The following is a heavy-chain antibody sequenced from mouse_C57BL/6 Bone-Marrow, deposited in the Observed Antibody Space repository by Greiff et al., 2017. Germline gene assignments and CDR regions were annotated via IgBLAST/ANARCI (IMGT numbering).Heavy chain of an antibody. CDR2: IDPENGDT. Sequence: VQLKESGAELVRPGASVKLSCTASGFNIKDDYMHWVKQRPEQGLEWIGWIDPENGDTEYASKFQGKATITADTSSNTAYLQLSSLTSEDTAVYYCTNGYYGGYWYVDVWGRGTTV. D-gene: IGHD2-3*01. J-gene: IGHJ1*03. CDR3: TNGYYGGYWYVDV. CDR1: GFNIKDDY. V-gene: IGHV14-4*01.